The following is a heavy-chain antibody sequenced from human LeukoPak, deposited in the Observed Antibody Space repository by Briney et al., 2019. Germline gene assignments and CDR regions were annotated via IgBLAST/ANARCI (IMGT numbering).Heavy chain of an antibody. CDR3: ARAQGGSGSYPFDY. CDR2: ISYDGSNK. Sequence: PGGSLRLSCAASGFTFSSYGMHWVRQAPGKGLEWVAVISYDGSNKYYADSVKGRFTISRDNSKNTLYLQMNSLRAEDTAVYYCARAQGGSGSYPFDYWGQGTLVTVSS. CDR1: GFTFSSYG. J-gene: IGHJ4*02. V-gene: IGHV3-30*03. D-gene: IGHD3-10*01.